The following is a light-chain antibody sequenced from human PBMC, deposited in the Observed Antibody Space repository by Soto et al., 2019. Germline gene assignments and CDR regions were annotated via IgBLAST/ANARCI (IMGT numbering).Light chain of an antibody. J-gene: IGLJ1*01. CDR2: LDRSGGY. Sequence: QAVVTQSSSASASLGSSVTLTCTLSRGHSTYVIAWHQQQPGKAPRYLMKLDRSGGYNKGTGVPDRFSGSSSRAARYLTISNRQFEDEADYYCETWDTNTRVFGTGTKLTVL. V-gene: IGLV4-60*02. CDR1: RGHSTYV. CDR3: ETWDTNTRV.